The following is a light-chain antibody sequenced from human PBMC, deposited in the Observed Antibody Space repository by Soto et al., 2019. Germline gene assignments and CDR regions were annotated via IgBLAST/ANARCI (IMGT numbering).Light chain of an antibody. CDR3: MQALQTPLT. Sequence: DIVMTQSTLSLPVTPGEPASISCRSSQSLLHSNGYNYLDWYLQKPGQSPQLLIYLGSNRASGVPDRFSGSGSGTDFTLKISRVEAEDVWVYYCMQALQTPLTFGGGTKVEIK. CDR1: QSLLHSNGYNY. CDR2: LGS. V-gene: IGKV2-28*01. J-gene: IGKJ4*01.